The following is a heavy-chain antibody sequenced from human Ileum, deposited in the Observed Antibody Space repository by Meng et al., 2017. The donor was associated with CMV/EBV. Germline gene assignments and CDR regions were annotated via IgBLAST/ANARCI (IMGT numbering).Heavy chain of an antibody. Sequence: GSLRLSCSVSGGSLSGSLSIYYWSWIRQPPGKGLEWIGYSGSTDYNASLKSRVTISVDRSKNQFSLKLNSVTAADTAVYYCARVRPLTGSYYFYGMDVWGQGTTVTVSS. CDR3: ARVRPLTGSYYFYGMDV. CDR1: GGSLSGSLSIYY. D-gene: IGHD3-10*01. CDR2: SGST. J-gene: IGHJ6*02. V-gene: IGHV4-61*01.